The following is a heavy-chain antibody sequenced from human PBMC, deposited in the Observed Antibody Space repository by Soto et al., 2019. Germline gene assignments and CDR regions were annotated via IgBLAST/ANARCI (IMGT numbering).Heavy chain of an antibody. V-gene: IGHV3-21*01. CDR3: ARGLALTGDLFAFDI. CDR2: ISSSSSYI. J-gene: IGHJ3*02. CDR1: GFTFSSYS. Sequence: GGSLRLSCAASGFTFSSYSMNWVRQAPGKGLEWVSSISSSSSYIYYADSVKGRFTISRDNTKNSLYLQMNSLRAEDTAVYYGARGLALTGDLFAFDIWGQGTMVTVSS. D-gene: IGHD7-27*01.